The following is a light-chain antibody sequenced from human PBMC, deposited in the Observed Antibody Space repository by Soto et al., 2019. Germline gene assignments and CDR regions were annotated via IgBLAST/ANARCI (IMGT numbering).Light chain of an antibody. CDR2: AAS. V-gene: IGKV1-27*01. J-gene: IGKJ4*01. Sequence: DIQMTQSPSSLSASVGDRFTITCRASQGISNYLAWYQQKPGKVPKLLIYAASTLQSGVPSRFSGSGSGTDFTLTISSLQPEDVPTYYCQKYNSAPLFGGGTKVEIK. CDR1: QGISNY. CDR3: QKYNSAPL.